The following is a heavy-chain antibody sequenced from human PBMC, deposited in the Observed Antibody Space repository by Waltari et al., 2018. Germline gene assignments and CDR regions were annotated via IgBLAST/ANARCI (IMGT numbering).Heavy chain of an antibody. CDR1: GFTFDDYA. Sequence: EVQLVESGGGLVQPGRSLRLSCAASGFTFDDYAMHWVRQAPGKGLEWVSGITWNSGSRGNADSVKSRLTISRVDAKNSLYLQMHSLRADGTALSYCAKPRPGQQLIRTVFDYWGQGTLVTVYS. CDR2: ITWNSGSR. D-gene: IGHD6-13*01. V-gene: IGHV3-9*01. J-gene: IGHJ4*02. CDR3: AKPRPGQQLIRTVFDY.